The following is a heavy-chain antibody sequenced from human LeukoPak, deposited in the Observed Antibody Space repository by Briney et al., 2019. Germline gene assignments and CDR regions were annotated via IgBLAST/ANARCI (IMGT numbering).Heavy chain of an antibody. CDR2: VFHSGST. Sequence: SETLSLTCAVSGGSISSGGHSWSWIRQPPGKGLEWIGYVFHSGSTYYNPSLKSRVTISVDRSKNQFSLKLSSVTAADTAVYYCARGYGDYGLDYWGQGTLVTVSS. J-gene: IGHJ4*02. CDR3: ARGYGDYGLDY. D-gene: IGHD4-17*01. CDR1: GGSISSGGHS. V-gene: IGHV4-30-2*01.